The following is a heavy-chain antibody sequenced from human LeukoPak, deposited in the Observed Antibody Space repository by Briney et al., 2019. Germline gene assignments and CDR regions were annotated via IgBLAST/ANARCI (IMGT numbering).Heavy chain of an antibody. D-gene: IGHD3-10*01. Sequence: PGGSLRLSCAASGFTFSSYSMNWVRQAPGKGLEWVSSISSSSSYIYYADSVKGRFTISRDNAKNSLYLQMNSLRAEDTAVYYCARDTVLLWFGELLSVRKRAFDIWGQGTMVTVSS. J-gene: IGHJ3*02. CDR2: ISSSSSYI. V-gene: IGHV3-21*04. CDR1: GFTFSSYS. CDR3: ARDTVLLWFGELLSVRKRAFDI.